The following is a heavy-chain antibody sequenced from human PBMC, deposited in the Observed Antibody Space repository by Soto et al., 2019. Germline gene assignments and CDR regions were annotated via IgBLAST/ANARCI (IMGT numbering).Heavy chain of an antibody. V-gene: IGHV1-2*04. CDR1: GYTFTGYY. CDR3: ARELTEDYDFWSGYPQRYYGMDV. J-gene: IGHJ6*02. Sequence: GASVKVSCKASGYTFTGYYMHWVRQAPGQGLEWMGWINPNSGGTNYAQKFQGWVTMTRDTSISTAYMELSRLRSDDTAVYYCARELTEDYDFWSGYPQRYYGMDVWGQGTTVTVSS. CDR2: INPNSGGT. D-gene: IGHD3-3*01.